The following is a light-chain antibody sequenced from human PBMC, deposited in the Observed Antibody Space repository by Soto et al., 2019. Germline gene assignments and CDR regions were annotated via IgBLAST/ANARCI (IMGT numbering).Light chain of an antibody. Sequence: QSALTQPRSVSGSPGQSVTISCTGTSSDVGGYNYVSWYQQHPGKAPKLMIYAVNARPSGVHDRFSGSKSGNTASLTISGLQSEDEADYYCCSYAGSYTYVFGTGTKLTVL. V-gene: IGLV2-11*01. J-gene: IGLJ1*01. CDR2: AVN. CDR3: CSYAGSYTYV. CDR1: SSDVGGYNY.